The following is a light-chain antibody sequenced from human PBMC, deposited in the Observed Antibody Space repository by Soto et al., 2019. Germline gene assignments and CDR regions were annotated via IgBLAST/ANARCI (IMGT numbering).Light chain of an antibody. J-gene: IGKJ4*01. CDR3: QQYNNWPLT. CDR1: ESVSNN. V-gene: IGKV3-15*01. Sequence: EIVMTQSPATLSVSPGERVTLSCRASESVSNNVAWYQQKPGQAPRLLIYHAITRATGIPARFSGSGSGTELPLTLSSLQSEDFAIYYCQQYNNWPLTFGGGTKVEI. CDR2: HAI.